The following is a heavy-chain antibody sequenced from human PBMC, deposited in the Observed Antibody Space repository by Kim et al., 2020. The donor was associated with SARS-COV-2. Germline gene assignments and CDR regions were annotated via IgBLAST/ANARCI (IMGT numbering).Heavy chain of an antibody. CDR3: TRGALLWFGESWYYFDY. D-gene: IGHD3-10*01. J-gene: IGHJ4*02. V-gene: IGHV3-49*02. Sequence: VKGRFTISRDDSKSIAYLQMNSLKTEDTAVYYCTRGALLWFGESWYYFDYWGQGTLVTVSS.